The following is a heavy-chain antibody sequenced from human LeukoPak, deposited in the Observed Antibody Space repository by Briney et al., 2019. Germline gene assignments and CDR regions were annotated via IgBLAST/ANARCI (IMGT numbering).Heavy chain of an antibody. CDR3: AKDRSMAAGDDVFDI. V-gene: IGHV3-23*01. J-gene: IGHJ3*02. Sequence: GGSLRLSCAASGFTFSSYAMNWVRQAPGKGLEWVSHISGSGISTYYADSVKGRFTFSRDNSKNTLYLQMNSLRTEDTAVYYCAKDRSMAAGDDVFDIWGQGTMVTVSS. CDR2: ISGSGIST. D-gene: IGHD6-13*01. CDR1: GFTFSSYA.